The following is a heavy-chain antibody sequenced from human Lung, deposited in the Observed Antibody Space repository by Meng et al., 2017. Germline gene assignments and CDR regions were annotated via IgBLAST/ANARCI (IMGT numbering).Heavy chain of an antibody. CDR1: GGSFSDYY. D-gene: IGHD4-11*01. V-gene: IGHV4-34*01. J-gene: IGHJ4*02. CDR3: ARGPTTMAHDFDY. CDR2: INHSGST. Sequence: QVHVQTWGAGLVTPSETLSLTCIGSGGSFSDYYWSWIRQPPGKGLEWIGEINHSGSTNYNPSLESRATISVDTSQNNLSLKLSSVTAADSAVYYCARGPTTMAHDFDYWGQGTLVTVSS.